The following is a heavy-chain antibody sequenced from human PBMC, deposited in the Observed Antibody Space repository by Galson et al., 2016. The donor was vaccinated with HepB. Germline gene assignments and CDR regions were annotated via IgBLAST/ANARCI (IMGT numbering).Heavy chain of an antibody. D-gene: IGHD3-10*01. CDR1: GGSMSRYY. CDR2: IYYSGHT. Sequence: SETLSLTCTVSGGSMSRYYWSWIRQPPGKGLEFVGFIYYSGHTHYNPSLRGRVTISIDMSRNQFSLKLTSVTAADTALYYCARRSDDVYGSGSLDYWGRGTLVTVSS. CDR3: ARRSDDVYGSGSLDY. V-gene: IGHV4-59*08. J-gene: IGHJ4*02.